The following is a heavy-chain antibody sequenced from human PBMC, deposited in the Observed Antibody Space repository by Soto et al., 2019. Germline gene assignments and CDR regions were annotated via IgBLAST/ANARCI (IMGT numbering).Heavy chain of an antibody. V-gene: IGHV4-31*03. J-gene: IGHJ4*02. D-gene: IGHD3-16*01. CDR3: ARRMGGFGGVFANFDQ. CDR2: IYYSGST. Sequence: QVQLQESGPGLVKPSQTLSLTCTVSGGSISSGGYYWSWIRQHPGKGLEWIGYIYYSGSTYYNPSLQGRVNIFGDTAKNPFPLKLRSGTAAETGGDFWARRMGGFGGVFANFDQLGQGTLVTVSS. CDR1: GGSISSGGYY.